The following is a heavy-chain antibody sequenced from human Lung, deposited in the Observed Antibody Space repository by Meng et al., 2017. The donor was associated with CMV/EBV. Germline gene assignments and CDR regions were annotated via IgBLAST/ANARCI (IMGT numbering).Heavy chain of an antibody. CDR2: ISSSSSYI. CDR3: ARGGIGPLPSGFDP. Sequence: EVQLVESGGXXXXXGXPLXLSCAASGFTFSSYSMNWGPQAPGKGLEWVSSISSSSSYIYYADSVKGRFNISRDNAKNALYLQMNSLRAEDTAVYYCARGGIGPLPSGFDPWGQGTLVTVSS. D-gene: IGHD2-15*01. J-gene: IGHJ5*02. V-gene: IGHV3-21*01. CDR1: GFTFSSYS.